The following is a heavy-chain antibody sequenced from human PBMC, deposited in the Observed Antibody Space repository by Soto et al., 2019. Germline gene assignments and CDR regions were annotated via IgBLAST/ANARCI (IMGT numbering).Heavy chain of an antibody. J-gene: IGHJ4*02. Sequence: ASVKVSCKASGYTFTSYGISWVRQAPGQGLEWMGWISAYNGNTNYAQKLQGRVTMTTDTSTSTAYMELRSLRSDDTAVYYCARDNPYDSSGYYLDHWGQGTLVTVSS. D-gene: IGHD3-22*01. V-gene: IGHV1-18*04. CDR3: ARDNPYDSSGYYLDH. CDR1: GYTFTSYG. CDR2: ISAYNGNT.